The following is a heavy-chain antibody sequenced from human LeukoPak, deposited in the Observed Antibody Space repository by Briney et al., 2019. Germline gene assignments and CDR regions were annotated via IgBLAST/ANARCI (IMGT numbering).Heavy chain of an antibody. J-gene: IGHJ5*02. V-gene: IGHV1-69*01. CDR2: SIPICCTA. CDR3: ARDRDCNSTRWYGRGRRNWLDP. D-gene: IGHD2/OR15-2a*01. Sequence: ASVKVSCKAPGGTFSSYAISWVRQAPGQGLDWMGGSIPICCTASYAQKFHGRVTIAEDQSTSTASMERSSLRSEDTDVYSRARDRDCNSTRWYGRGRRNWLDPSGDGDLVTASS. CDR1: GGTFSSYA.